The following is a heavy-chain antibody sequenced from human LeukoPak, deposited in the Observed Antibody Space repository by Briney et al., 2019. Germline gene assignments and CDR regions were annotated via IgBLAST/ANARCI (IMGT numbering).Heavy chain of an antibody. V-gene: IGHV4-30-4*08. CDR3: AAARKDIVVVPAAVNYYYYMDV. J-gene: IGHJ6*03. CDR1: GGSISSGDYY. Sequence: SETLSLTCTVSGGSISSGDYYWSWIRQPPGKGLEWIGYIYYSGSTYYNPSLKSRVTISVDTSKNQFSLKLSSVTAADTAVYYCAAARKDIVVVPAAVNYYYYMDVWGKGTTVTVSS. D-gene: IGHD2-2*01. CDR2: IYYSGST.